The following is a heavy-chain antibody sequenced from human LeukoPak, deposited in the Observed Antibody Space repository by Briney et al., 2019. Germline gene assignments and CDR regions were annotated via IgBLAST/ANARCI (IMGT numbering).Heavy chain of an antibody. CDR1: GFTFGDYA. CDR3: TTVVPAADFDY. D-gene: IGHD2-2*01. J-gene: IGHJ4*02. CDR2: ISSSSYI. V-gene: IGHV3-69-1*01. Sequence: GGSLRLSCTASGFTFGDYAMSWFRQAPGKELEWVSSISSSSYIYYADSVKGRFTISRDNAKNSLYLQMNSLRAEDTAVYYCTTVVPAADFDYWGQGTLVTVSS.